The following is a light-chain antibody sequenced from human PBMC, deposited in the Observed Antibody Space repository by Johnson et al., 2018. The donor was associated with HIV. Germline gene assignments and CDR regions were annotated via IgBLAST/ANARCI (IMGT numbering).Light chain of an antibody. CDR1: SSNIGNNY. CDR3: GTWDSSLSAGV. Sequence: SVLTQPPSVSAAPGQKVTISCSGSSSNIGNNYVSWYQQLPGTAPKLLIYENNKRPSGIPDRFSGSTSGTSATLGITGLQTGDEADYYCGTWDSSLSAGVFGTGTKVTVL. V-gene: IGLV1-51*02. CDR2: ENN. J-gene: IGLJ1*01.